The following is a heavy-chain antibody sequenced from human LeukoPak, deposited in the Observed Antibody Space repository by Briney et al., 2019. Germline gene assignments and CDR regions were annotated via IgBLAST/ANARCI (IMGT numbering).Heavy chain of an antibody. CDR3: ASHGNYYDGSGSYYYYYYMDV. CDR1: GFTFYSYA. Sequence: GVSVRLSCAASGFTFYSYAMIWLRQAPGKGLVGGSAISSSGGSTYYADSVRGRFTISRDNTKNTLYLQMNSLRDEDTAVYYCASHGNYYDGSGSYYYYYYMDVWGKGTTVTISS. J-gene: IGHJ6*03. D-gene: IGHD3-10*01. V-gene: IGHV3-23*01. CDR2: ISSSGGST.